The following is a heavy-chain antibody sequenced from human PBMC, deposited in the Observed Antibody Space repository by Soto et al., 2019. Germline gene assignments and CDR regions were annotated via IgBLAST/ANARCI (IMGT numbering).Heavy chain of an antibody. CDR2: VNNDGTDT. D-gene: IGHD6-13*01. J-gene: IGHJ6*02. V-gene: IGHV3-74*03. CDR3: ARGGLQHALDV. CDR1: GFTFSNYW. Sequence: EVQLVESGGGLVQPGGSLRLSCAASGFTFSNYWMYWVRQAPGKGLVWVSRVNNDGTDTTHADSVKGRFTISRDNAENTLYLQMNILRAKDTAVYYCARGGLQHALDVWGQGSTVNVSS.